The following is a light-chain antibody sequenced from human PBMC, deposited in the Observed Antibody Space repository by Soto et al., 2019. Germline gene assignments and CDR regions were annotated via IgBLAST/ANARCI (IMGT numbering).Light chain of an antibody. Sequence: QAVVTQEPSLTVSPGGTVTLTCGSSTGAVTSNHHPYWFQQKAGQAPRTLIYDTSNKHSWTPARFSGSLLGDKAALTLSGARLGGGAQYYCLLPNNAAGVFGGGTNLTVL. J-gene: IGLJ2*01. V-gene: IGLV7-46*01. CDR3: LLPNNAAGV. CDR1: TGAVTSNHH. CDR2: DTS.